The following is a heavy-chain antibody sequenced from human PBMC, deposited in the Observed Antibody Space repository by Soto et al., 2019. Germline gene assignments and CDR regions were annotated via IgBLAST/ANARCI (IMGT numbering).Heavy chain of an antibody. CDR3: AREAVSGRAGFDY. CDR2: VNAYNGNT. Sequence: QVQLVQSGAEVKKPGASVKVSCKASGYTFTSYGISWVRRAPGQGLEWMGWVNAYNGNTNYAQKFQGRVTMTTDTSTSTADMGLRSLRSDDTAVYYCAREAVSGRAGFDYWGQGTLVTVSS. CDR1: GYTFTSYG. J-gene: IGHJ4*02. V-gene: IGHV1-18*01. D-gene: IGHD6-19*01.